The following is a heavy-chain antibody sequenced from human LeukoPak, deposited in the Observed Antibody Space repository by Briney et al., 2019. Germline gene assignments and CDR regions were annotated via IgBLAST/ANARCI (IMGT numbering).Heavy chain of an antibody. J-gene: IGHJ3*02. CDR2: IYTSGST. CDR3: ARGPYSYDSSGAFDI. Sequence: PSQTLSLTCTVSGGSISSGSYYWSWIRQPAGKGLEWIGRIYTSGSTHYNPSLKSRVTIPVDTSKNQFSPKLSSVTAADTAVYFCARGPYSYDSSGAFDIWGQGTMVSVSS. CDR1: GGSISSGSYY. V-gene: IGHV4-61*02. D-gene: IGHD3-22*01.